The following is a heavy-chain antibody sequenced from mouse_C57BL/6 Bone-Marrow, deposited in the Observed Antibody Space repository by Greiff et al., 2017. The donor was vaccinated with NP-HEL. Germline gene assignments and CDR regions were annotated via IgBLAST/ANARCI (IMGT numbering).Heavy chain of an antibody. V-gene: IGHV2-2*01. CDR3: ARAPHYYAMDY. CDR1: GFSLTSYG. CDR2: IWSGGST. Sequence: VHLVESGPGLVQPSQSLSITCTVSGFSLTSYGVHWVRQSPGKGLEWLGVIWSGGSTDYNAAFISRLSISKDNSKSQVFFKMNSLQADDTAIYYCARAPHYYAMDYWGQGTSVTVSS. J-gene: IGHJ4*01.